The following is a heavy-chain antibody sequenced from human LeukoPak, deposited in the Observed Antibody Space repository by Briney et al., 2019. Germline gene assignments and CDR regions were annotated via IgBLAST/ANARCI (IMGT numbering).Heavy chain of an antibody. Sequence: KPSETLSLTCTVSGGSISDSYWTWIRQPPGTGLEWIGYISYSGSTNYNPSLKSRVTISVDASKNQFSLKLSSVTAADTAVYYCAKNDGRYDGVGRYITTADYWGQGTLVTVSS. J-gene: IGHJ4*02. CDR2: ISYSGST. D-gene: IGHD2-8*01. CDR1: GGSISDSY. V-gene: IGHV4-59*01. CDR3: AKNDGRYDGVGRYITTADY.